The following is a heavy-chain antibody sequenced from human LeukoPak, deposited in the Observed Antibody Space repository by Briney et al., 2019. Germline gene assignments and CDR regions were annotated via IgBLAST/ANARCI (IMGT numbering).Heavy chain of an antibody. Sequence: NPSETLSLTCTVSSGSIISYYWTWIRQPPGKGLEWIGYIYYSGSTNYNPSLKSRVTISVDTSKNQFSLKLSSVTAADTAVYYCARHAATGTTSSLRFDPWGQGTLVTVSS. CDR3: ARHAATGTTSSLRFDP. J-gene: IGHJ5*02. D-gene: IGHD4-17*01. CDR2: IYYSGST. CDR1: SGSIISYY. V-gene: IGHV4-59*08.